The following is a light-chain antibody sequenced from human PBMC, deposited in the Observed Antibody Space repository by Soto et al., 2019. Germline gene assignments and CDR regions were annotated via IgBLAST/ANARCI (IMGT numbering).Light chain of an antibody. CDR3: QVWDDSRDQQV. CDR1: NIGVRS. V-gene: IGLV3-21*02. CDR2: DDD. J-gene: IGLJ3*02. Sequence: YELTQAPSVSVAPGQTASITCGANNIGVRSVHWHQKKPGQAPVLVVYDDDARPSGIPGRFSGSNSGNTATLTITRVEAGDEADYYCQVWDDSRDQQVFGGGTQLTVL.